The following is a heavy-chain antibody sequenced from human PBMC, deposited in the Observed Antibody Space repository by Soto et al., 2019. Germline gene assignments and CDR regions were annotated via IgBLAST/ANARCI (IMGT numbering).Heavy chain of an antibody. J-gene: IGHJ6*02. V-gene: IGHV3-15*07. CDR3: TTESVVVVPAAAWGYSDMDV. CDR1: GFTFSNAW. D-gene: IGHD2-2*01. CDR2: IKSKTDGGTT. Sequence: SLRLSCAASGFTFSNAWMNWVRQAPGKGLEWVGRIKSKTDGGTTDYAAPVKGRFTISRDDSKNTLYLQMNSLKTEDTAVYYCTTESVVVVPAAAWGYSDMDVWGQGTTVTVSS.